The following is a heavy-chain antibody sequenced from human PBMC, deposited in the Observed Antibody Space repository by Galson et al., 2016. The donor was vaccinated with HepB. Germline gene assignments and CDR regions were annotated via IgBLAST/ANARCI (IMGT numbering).Heavy chain of an antibody. CDR1: GFTSSNHW. V-gene: IGHV3-7*01. CDR3: ARIIRPFAEFDS. Sequence: SLRLSCAASGFTSSNHWMSWVRQAPGKGLEWVAGIGQDGGKKDYLESVKGRFTISRDNAKNSLYLQMDNLRAEDTAVYYCARIIRPFAEFDSWGQGTLVTVAS. D-gene: IGHD3-16*01. J-gene: IGHJ4*02. CDR2: IGQDGGKK.